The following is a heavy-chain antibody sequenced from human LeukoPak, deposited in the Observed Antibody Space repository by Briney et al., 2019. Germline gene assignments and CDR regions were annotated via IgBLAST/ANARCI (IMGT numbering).Heavy chain of an antibody. D-gene: IGHD2-21*02. J-gene: IGHJ4*02. CDR3: ARFVVVTATFDY. CDR1: GGSISSSSYY. V-gene: IGHV4-39*07. Sequence: PSETLSLTCTVSGGSISSSSYYWGWIRQPPGKGLEWIGSIYYSGSTYYNPSLKSRVTISVDTSKNQFSLKLSSVTAADTAVYYCARFVVVTATFDYWGQGTLVTVSS. CDR2: IYYSGST.